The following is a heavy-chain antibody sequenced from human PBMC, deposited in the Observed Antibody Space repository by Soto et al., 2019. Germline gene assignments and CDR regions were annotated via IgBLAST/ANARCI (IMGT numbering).Heavy chain of an antibody. CDR2: INPNSGST. J-gene: IGHJ6*02. V-gene: IGHV1-46*01. D-gene: IGHD2-2*01. CDR1: GYSVTSYY. Sequence: ASVKVSCKASGYSVTSYYMHWVRQAPGQGLEWMGIINPNSGSTTYAQKFQGRVTMTRDTSTSTVYMELTSLTSGDTAVYYCARAGIAYCSSTTCYLYYDVMDVWGQGTTVTVSS. CDR3: ARAGIAYCSSTTCYLYYDVMDV.